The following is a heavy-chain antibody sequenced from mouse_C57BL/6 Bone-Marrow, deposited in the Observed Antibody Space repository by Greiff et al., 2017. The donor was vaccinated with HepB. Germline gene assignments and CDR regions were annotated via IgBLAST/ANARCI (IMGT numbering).Heavy chain of an antibody. CDR1: GFTFSDYY. CDR3: ARLYYGSLYAMDD. V-gene: IGHV5-16*01. J-gene: IGHJ4*01. D-gene: IGHD1-1*01. Sequence: EVLLVESEGGLVQPGSSMTLSCTASGFTFSDYYMAWVRQVPEKGLEWVANINYDGSGTYYLDSLKSRFIISRDNAKNSLYLQMSSLKSEDTATYNCARLYYGSLYAMDDWGQGTSVTVSS. CDR2: INYDGSGT.